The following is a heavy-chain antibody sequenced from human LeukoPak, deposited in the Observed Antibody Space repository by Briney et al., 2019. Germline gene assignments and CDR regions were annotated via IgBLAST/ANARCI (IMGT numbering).Heavy chain of an antibody. V-gene: IGHV6-1*01. CDR1: GDSVSSNSAA. Sequence: SQTLSLTCAISGDSVSSNSAAWNWIRQSPSRGLEWLGRTYYRPKWYNDYAVSVKSRITINPDTSKNQFSLQLNSVTPEDTAVYYCAKADTYYDSSGYWSYYYGMDVWGQGTTVTVSS. CDR2: TYYRPKWYN. J-gene: IGHJ6*02. D-gene: IGHD3-22*01. CDR3: AKADTYYDSSGYWSYYYGMDV.